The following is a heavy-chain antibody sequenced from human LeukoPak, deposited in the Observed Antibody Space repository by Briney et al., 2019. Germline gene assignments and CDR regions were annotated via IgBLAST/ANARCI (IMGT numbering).Heavy chain of an antibody. D-gene: IGHD4-17*01. CDR2: IKQDGSEK. J-gene: IGHJ4*02. CDR1: GFIFSRYW. V-gene: IGHV3-7*01. CDR3: ARDDTVTTRVGFID. Sequence: GGSLRLSCAASGFIFSRYWMSWVRQAPGKGLEWVANIKQDGSEKYYVDSVKGRFTISRDNAKNSLYLQMNSLRAEDTAVYYCARDDTVTTRVGFIDWGQGTLVTVSS.